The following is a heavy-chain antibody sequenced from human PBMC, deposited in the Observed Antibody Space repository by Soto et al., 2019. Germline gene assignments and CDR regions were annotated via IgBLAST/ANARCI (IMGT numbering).Heavy chain of an antibody. CDR2: ISTYNGDT. CDR3: AREGLAPYYYYGMDV. J-gene: IGHJ6*02. V-gene: IGHV1-18*01. CDR1: GYTFTRSG. Sequence: ASVKVSCKASGYTFTRSGISWVRQAPGQGLEWMGWISTYNGDTNYAQTFQGRVTMTTDTSTSTVHMEVRSLRSDDTAVYYCAREGLAPYYYYGMDVWGQGTTVTVSS.